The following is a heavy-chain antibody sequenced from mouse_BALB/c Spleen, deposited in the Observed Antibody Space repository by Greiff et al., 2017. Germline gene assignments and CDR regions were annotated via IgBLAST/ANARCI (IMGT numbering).Heavy chain of an antibody. CDR2: IWGGGST. CDR1: GFSLTDYG. Sequence: ESGPGLVATSQSLSITCTVSGFSLTDYGVSWIRQPPGKGLEWLGVIWGGGSTYYNSALKSRLSISKDNSKSQVFLKMNSLQTDDTAMYYCAKQENGYLYAMDYWGQGTSVTVSS. CDR3: AKQENGYLYAMDY. V-gene: IGHV2-6-5*01. D-gene: IGHD2-2*01. J-gene: IGHJ4*01.